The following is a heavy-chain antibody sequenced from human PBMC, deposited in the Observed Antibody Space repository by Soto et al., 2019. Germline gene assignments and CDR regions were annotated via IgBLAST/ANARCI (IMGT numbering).Heavy chain of an antibody. V-gene: IGHV1-69*13. CDR2: IIPIFGTA. CDR3: ARDQPAAPGAFDI. CDR1: GGTFSSYA. Sequence: SVKVSCKASGGTFSSYAINWVRQAPGQGLEWMGGIIPIFGTANYAQKFQGRVTITADESTSTAYMELSSLRSEDTAVYYCARDQPAAPGAFDIWGQGTMVTDSS. D-gene: IGHD2-2*01. J-gene: IGHJ3*02.